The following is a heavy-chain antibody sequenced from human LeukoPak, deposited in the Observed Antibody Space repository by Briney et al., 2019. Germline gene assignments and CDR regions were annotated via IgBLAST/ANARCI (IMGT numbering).Heavy chain of an antibody. CDR1: GYSFTTYW. CDR3: ARGATLDY. V-gene: IGHV5-51*01. Sequence: GESLKISCKGSGYSFTTYWIDWERQMPGKGLEWMGTIHPGDSGIRYSPSFQGQVTISADKSISTAYLQWSSLKASDTAMYYCARGATLDYWGQGTLVTVSS. J-gene: IGHJ4*02. CDR2: IHPGDSGI. D-gene: IGHD2/OR15-2a*01.